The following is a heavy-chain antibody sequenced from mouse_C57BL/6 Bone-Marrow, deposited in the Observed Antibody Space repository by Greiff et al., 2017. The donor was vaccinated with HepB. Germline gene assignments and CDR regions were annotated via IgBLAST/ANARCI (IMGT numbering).Heavy chain of an antibody. Sequence: EVKLMESGGGLVQPGESLKLSCESNEYEFPSHDMSWVRKTPEKRLELVAAINSDGGSTYYPDTMERRFIISRDNTKKTLYLQMSSLRSEDTALYYCARHGGYDERNWYFDVWGTGTTVTVSS. CDR1: EYEFPSHD. D-gene: IGHD2-2*01. CDR2: INSDGGST. V-gene: IGHV5-2*01. J-gene: IGHJ1*03. CDR3: ARHGGYDERNWYFDV.